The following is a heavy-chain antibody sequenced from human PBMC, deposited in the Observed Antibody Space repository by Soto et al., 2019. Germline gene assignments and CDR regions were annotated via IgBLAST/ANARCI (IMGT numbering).Heavy chain of an antibody. J-gene: IGHJ5*02. Sequence: EVQLLESGGGLVQPGGSLRLSCAASGFTLSSYAMSWVRQAPGKGLEWVSAISGSGGSTYYADSVKGSFTISRDNSKNTLYLQMNSLMAEDTAVYYCSKDLGRKVVAVFSPWGQGTLVTVSS. CDR1: GFTLSSYA. CDR3: SKDLGRKVVAVFSP. D-gene: IGHD2-15*01. V-gene: IGHV3-23*01. CDR2: ISGSGGST.